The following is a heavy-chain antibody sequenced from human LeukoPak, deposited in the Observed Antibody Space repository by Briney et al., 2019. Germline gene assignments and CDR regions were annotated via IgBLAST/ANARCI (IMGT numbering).Heavy chain of an antibody. Sequence: SETLSLTCTVSGGSISSYYWSWVRQPAGKGLEWVGRIYASGNTNYNPSLKGRVTMTVDTSKNQFSLKLSSVTAADTAVYYCAREEWVYCGGDCYVSAFDIWGQGTMVTVSS. V-gene: IGHV4-4*07. CDR2: IYASGNT. D-gene: IGHD2-21*02. J-gene: IGHJ3*02. CDR3: AREEWVYCGGDCYVSAFDI. CDR1: GGSISSYY.